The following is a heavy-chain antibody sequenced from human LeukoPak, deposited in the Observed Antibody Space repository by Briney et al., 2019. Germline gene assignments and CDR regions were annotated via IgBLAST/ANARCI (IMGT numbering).Heavy chain of an antibody. CDR3: AKDSGSRYYFDY. CDR2: ISWNSGSI. V-gene: IGHV3-9*01. CDR1: GFTFDDYA. J-gene: IGHJ4*02. Sequence: GGSLRLSCAASGFTFDDYAMDWVRQAPGKGLEWVSCISWNSGSIGYADSVKGRFTISRDNAKNSLYLQMNSLRAEDTALYYCAKDSGSRYYFDYWGQGTLVTVSS. D-gene: IGHD1-26*01.